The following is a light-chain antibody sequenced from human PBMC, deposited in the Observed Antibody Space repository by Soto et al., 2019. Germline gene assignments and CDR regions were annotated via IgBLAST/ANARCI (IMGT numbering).Light chain of an antibody. CDR2: AAS. CDR3: QRDN. CDR1: QSISSHS. Sequence: EIVLTQSPGTLSLSPGERATLSCRVSQSISSHSLAWYQHKPGQPPRLLIYAASSRATGVPDRFSGSGSGTDCTLSISRLEPEDSAVYYCQRDNFGQGTKLEIK. J-gene: IGKJ2*01. V-gene: IGKV3-20*01.